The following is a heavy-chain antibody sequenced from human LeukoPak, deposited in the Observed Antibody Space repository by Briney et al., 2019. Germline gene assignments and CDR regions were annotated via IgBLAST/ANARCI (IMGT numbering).Heavy chain of an antibody. CDR2: ISYDGNKK. V-gene: IGHV3-30*03. D-gene: IGHD3-10*01. Sequence: GGSLRLSCAASGFTFSSYGIHWVRQAPGKGLEWVAVISYDGNKKYYADSVKGRFTISRDNSKNTLYLQMNSLRAEDTAVYYCARESGDYWGQGTLVTVSS. CDR1: GFTFSSYG. J-gene: IGHJ4*02. CDR3: ARESGDY.